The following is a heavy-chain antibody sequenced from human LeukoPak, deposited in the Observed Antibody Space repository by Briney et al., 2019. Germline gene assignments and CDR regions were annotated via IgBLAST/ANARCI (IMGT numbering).Heavy chain of an antibody. V-gene: IGHV3-30*18. J-gene: IGHJ4*02. Sequence: GRSLRLSRAASGFTFSSYGMHWVRQAPGKGLEWVAVISYDGSNKYYADSVKGRFTISRDNSKNTLYLQMNSLRAEDTAVYYCAKERLYALYYFDYWGQGTLVTVSS. CDR1: GFTFSSYG. CDR2: ISYDGSNK. D-gene: IGHD2-8*01. CDR3: AKERLYALYYFDY.